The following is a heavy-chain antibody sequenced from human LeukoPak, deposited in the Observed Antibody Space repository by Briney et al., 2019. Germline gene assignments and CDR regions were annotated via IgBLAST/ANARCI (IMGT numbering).Heavy chain of an antibody. CDR3: AGGVPIGGFLYGEFDY. V-gene: IGHV3-7*01. Sequence: GGSLRLSCAVSGCTFSSYGMNWVRKAPGKGLERVANINHDGSEKYYVDSLKGRFTISRDNAKNSLYLQMNSLRAEETAVYYGAGGVPIGGFLYGEFDYWGQRSLVTVYS. CDR2: INHDGSEK. D-gene: IGHD3-16*01. J-gene: IGHJ4*02. CDR1: GCTFSSYG.